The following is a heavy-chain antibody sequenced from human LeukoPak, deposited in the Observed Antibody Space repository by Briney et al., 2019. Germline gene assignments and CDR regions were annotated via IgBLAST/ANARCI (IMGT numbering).Heavy chain of an antibody. CDR2: INHSGST. J-gene: IGHJ5*02. CDR3: ARTLRITIFGVVIKDWFDP. Sequence: SETLSLTCAVYGGSFSGYYWSWIRQPPGKGLDWIGEINHSGSTNYNPSLKSRVTISVDTSKNQFSLKLSSVTAADTAVYYCARTLRITIFGVVIKDWFDPWGQGTLVTVSS. CDR1: GGSFSGYY. V-gene: IGHV4-34*01. D-gene: IGHD3-3*01.